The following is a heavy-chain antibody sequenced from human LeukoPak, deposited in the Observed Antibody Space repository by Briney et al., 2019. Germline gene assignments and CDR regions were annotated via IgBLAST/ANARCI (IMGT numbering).Heavy chain of an antibody. CDR2: IYYSGST. J-gene: IGHJ4*02. CDR1: GGSISSSSYY. D-gene: IGHD5-24*01. CDR3: ALEMATGPGGDY. V-gene: IGHV4-39*07. Sequence: SETLSLTCTVSGGSISSSSYYWGWIRQPPGKGLEWIGSIYYSGSTYYNPSLKSRVTISVDTSKNQFSLKLSSVTAADTAVYYCALEMATGPGGDYWGQGTLVTVSS.